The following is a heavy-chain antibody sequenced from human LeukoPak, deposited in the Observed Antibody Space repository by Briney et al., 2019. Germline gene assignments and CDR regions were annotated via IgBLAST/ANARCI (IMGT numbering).Heavy chain of an antibody. D-gene: IGHD3-9*01. CDR2: IIPIFGTA. CDR3: ASPRELRYFDWFKDHDALDI. Sequence: VASVKVSCKASGGTFSSYAISWVRQAPGQGLEWMGGIIPIFGTANYAQKFQGRATITADKSTSTAYMELSSLRSEDTAVYYCASPRELRYFDWFKDHDALDIWGQGTMVTVSS. V-gene: IGHV1-69*06. CDR1: GGTFSSYA. J-gene: IGHJ3*02.